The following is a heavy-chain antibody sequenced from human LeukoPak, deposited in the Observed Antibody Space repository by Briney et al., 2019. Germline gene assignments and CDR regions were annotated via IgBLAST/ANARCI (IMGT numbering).Heavy chain of an antibody. CDR1: GYTFAGYY. CDR3: ARGARITRTNWIRLDYFAP. J-gene: IGHJ4*02. Sequence: ASVKVSCKSSGYTFAGYYIYWVRQAPGQGLEWMGRINSHNGDTHYAQKFQGRVTLTRDTSISTAYMQVSSLTSGDTAVYYCARGARITRTNWIRLDYFAPWGQGTLVTVSS. V-gene: IGHV1-2*06. D-gene: IGHD1-14*01. CDR2: INSHNGDT.